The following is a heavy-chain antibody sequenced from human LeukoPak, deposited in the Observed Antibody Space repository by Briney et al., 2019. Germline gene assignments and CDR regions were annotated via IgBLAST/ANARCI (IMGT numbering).Heavy chain of an antibody. V-gene: IGHV1-18*01. J-gene: IGHJ4*02. CDR3: ARLEFAGTHYFDY. CDR2: ISVYNGNT. Sequence: ASVKLSCKASGYTFTSYGISWVRQAPGQGLEWMGWISVYNGNTNYAQKLQGRVTMTTDTSTSTAYMDLRSLGSDDTAVYYCARLEFAGTHYFDYWGQRTLVTVSS. D-gene: IGHD1-1*01. CDR1: GYTFTSYG.